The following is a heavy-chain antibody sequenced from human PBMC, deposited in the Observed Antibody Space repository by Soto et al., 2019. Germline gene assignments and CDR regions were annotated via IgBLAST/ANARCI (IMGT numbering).Heavy chain of an antibody. D-gene: IGHD3-3*01. CDR3: TTAEYDFWSGYYTSLDYYYGMDV. CDR2: IKSKTDGGTT. CDR1: GFTFSNAW. Sequence: GGSLRLSCAASGFTFSNAWMNWVRQAPGKGLEWVGRIKSKTDGGTTDYAAPVKGRFTISRDDSKNTLYLQMNSLKTEDTAVYYCTTAEYDFWSGYYTSLDYYYGMDVWGQGTTVTVS. J-gene: IGHJ6*02. V-gene: IGHV3-15*07.